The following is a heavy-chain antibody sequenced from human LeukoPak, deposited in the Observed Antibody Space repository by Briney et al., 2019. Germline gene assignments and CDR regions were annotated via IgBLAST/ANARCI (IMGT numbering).Heavy chain of an antibody. CDR3: ASWYHYDSSGYLN. D-gene: IGHD3-22*01. CDR1: GWSFSDYY. CDR2: INYSGST. V-gene: IGHV4-34*01. J-gene: IGHJ4*02. Sequence: SETLSLTCAVYGWSFSDYYWTWIRQPPGKGLEWIGEINYSGSTNYNPSLKSRVTISVDTSKNQFSLKLSSVTAADTAIYYCASWYHYDSSGYLNWGQGTLVTVSS.